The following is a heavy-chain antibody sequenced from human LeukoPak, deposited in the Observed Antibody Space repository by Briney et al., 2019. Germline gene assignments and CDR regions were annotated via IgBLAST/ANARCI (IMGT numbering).Heavy chain of an antibody. CDR1: GGSISSSSYY. V-gene: IGHV4-39*02. Sequence: SETLSLTCTVSGGSISSSSYYWGWIRQPPGKGLEWIGSIYYSGSTYYNPSLKSRVTISVDTSKNQFSLKLNSVTAADTAVYYCARDHLANLASRLFDPWGQGSLVTVSS. CDR3: ARDHLANLASRLFDP. CDR2: IYYSGST. D-gene: IGHD3-3*01. J-gene: IGHJ5*02.